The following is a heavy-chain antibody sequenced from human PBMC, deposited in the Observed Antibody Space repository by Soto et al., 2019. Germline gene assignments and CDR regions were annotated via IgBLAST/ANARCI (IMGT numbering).Heavy chain of an antibody. CDR1: GFTFSTFA. J-gene: IGHJ4*02. CDR2: VSGSGGST. Sequence: GGSLRLSCAASGFTFSTFAMSWVRQAPGKGLEWVSGVSGSGGSTYYADSVKGRFTISRDNPKNTLYLQMSSLRAEDTAVYYCAQGWSIIDSWGQGTLVTVSS. CDR3: AQGWSIIDS. D-gene: IGHD6-13*01. V-gene: IGHV3-23*01.